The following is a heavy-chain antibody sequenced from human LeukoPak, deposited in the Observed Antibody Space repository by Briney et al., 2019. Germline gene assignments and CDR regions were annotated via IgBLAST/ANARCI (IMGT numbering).Heavy chain of an antibody. D-gene: IGHD6-13*01. Sequence: ASVKVSCKVSGYTLTELSMHWVRQAPGKGLEWMGGFDPEDGETIYAQKFQGRVTMTEDASTDTAYMELSSLRSEDTAVYYCSKLPPLYSSSWYYFDYWGQGPLVTVSS. V-gene: IGHV1-24*01. CDR3: SKLPPLYSSSWYYFDY. CDR1: GYTLTELS. J-gene: IGHJ4*02. CDR2: FDPEDGET.